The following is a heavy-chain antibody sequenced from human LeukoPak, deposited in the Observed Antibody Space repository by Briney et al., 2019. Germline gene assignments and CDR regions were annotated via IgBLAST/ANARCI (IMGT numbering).Heavy chain of an antibody. D-gene: IGHD4-17*01. CDR3: ASYGDRLLYFDY. Sequence: PSETLSLTCAVYGGSFSGYYWSWIRQPPEKGLEWIGEINHSGSTNYNPSLKSRVTISVDTSKNQFSLKPSSVTAADTAVYYCASYGDRLLYFDYWGQGTLVTVSS. V-gene: IGHV4-34*01. CDR1: GGSFSGYY. J-gene: IGHJ4*02. CDR2: INHSGST.